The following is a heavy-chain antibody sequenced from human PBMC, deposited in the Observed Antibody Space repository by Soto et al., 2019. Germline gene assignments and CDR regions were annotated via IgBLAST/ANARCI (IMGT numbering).Heavy chain of an antibody. CDR1: GYAFSQYY. Sequence: QVQLVQSGAEVKKPGASVKVSCKASGYAFSQYYIHWMRQAPGQGLEWMGWINPNSGGTKVAQNFQGWDTMTRDTSIKTVDLELDGLRSDATAVYYCARESGGTTANLDYYYVYMDVWGKGTTVTVSS. J-gene: IGHJ6*03. V-gene: IGHV1-2*04. CDR2: INPNSGGT. CDR3: ARESGGTTANLDYYYVYMDV. D-gene: IGHD4-17*01.